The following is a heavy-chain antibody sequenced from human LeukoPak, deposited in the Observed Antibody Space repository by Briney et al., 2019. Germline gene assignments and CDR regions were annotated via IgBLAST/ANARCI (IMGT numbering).Heavy chain of an antibody. V-gene: IGHV1-18*01. CDR3: ARVKDSDDYGDYGITMDV. Sequence: ASVKVSCKASGYTFTSYGISWVRQAPGQGLEWMGWISAYNGNTNYAQKLQGRVTMTTDTSTSTAYMELWSLRSDDTAVYYCARVKDSDDYGDYGITMDVWGQGTTVTVSS. D-gene: IGHD4-17*01. CDR2: ISAYNGNT. J-gene: IGHJ6*02. CDR1: GYTFTSYG.